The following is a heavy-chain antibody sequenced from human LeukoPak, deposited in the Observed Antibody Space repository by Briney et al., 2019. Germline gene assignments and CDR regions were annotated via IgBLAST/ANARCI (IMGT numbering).Heavy chain of an antibody. D-gene: IGHD3-3*01. CDR1: GFTFSNYG. Sequence: GRSLRLSCAASGFTFSNYGMHWVRQVPGKGLEWVADIWFDGIRKYYADSVKGRLTISRDNSKNTLYLQMNSLRAEDTAVYYCARDFEDIRPFGAFDMWGQGTMVTVSS. CDR2: IWFDGIRK. J-gene: IGHJ3*02. V-gene: IGHV3-33*01. CDR3: ARDFEDIRPFGAFDM.